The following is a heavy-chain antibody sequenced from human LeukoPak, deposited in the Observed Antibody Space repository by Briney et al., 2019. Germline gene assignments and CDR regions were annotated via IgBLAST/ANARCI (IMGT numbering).Heavy chain of an antibody. Sequence: LSCAASGFTFEDYGMTWVGQARGKGVEWVSGINWNGGSRVYADYVKGRFTICRDKDKNSMYLQMNSLRAEDTALYYCARLLSGYYYDYWGQGTLVTVSS. CDR3: ARLLSGYYYDY. CDR2: INWNGGSR. J-gene: IGHJ4*02. CDR1: GFTFEDYG. V-gene: IGHV3-20*04. D-gene: IGHD3-22*01.